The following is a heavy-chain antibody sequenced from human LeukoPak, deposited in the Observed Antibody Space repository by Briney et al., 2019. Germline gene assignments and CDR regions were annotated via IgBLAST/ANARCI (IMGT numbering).Heavy chain of an antibody. CDR1: RYTFTGYY. V-gene: IGHV1-2*02. CDR2: INPNSGGT. CDR3: ARGTGEGYTYGRYYFDY. D-gene: IGHD5-18*01. J-gene: IGHJ4*02. Sequence: ASVKVSCKASRYTFTGYYTHWVRQAPGQGLEWMGWINPNSGGTDYAQKFQGRVTMTRDTSISTAYMELSRLRSDDTAVYYCARGTGEGYTYGRYYFDYWGQGTLVTVSS.